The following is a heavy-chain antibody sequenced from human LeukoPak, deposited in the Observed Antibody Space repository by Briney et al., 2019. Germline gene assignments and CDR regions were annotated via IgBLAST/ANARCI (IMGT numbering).Heavy chain of an antibody. V-gene: IGHV1-46*01. J-gene: IGHJ4*02. Sequence: ASVKVSCKASGYTFTSYYMHWVRQAPGQGLEWMGIINPSGGSTSYAQKFQGRVTMTRDTSTSTVYMELSSLRSEDTAVYYCARDAVGGYCSGGSCPGDYFDYWGQGTLVTVSS. CDR1: GYTFTSYY. CDR2: INPSGGST. CDR3: ARDAVGGYCSGGSCPGDYFDY. D-gene: IGHD2-15*01.